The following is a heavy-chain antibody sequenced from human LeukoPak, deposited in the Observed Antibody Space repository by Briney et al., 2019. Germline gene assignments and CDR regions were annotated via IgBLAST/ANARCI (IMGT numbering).Heavy chain of an antibody. CDR3: ARGVSSPRGGDDAFDI. V-gene: IGHV3-30*03. D-gene: IGHD6-13*01. Sequence: GGSLRLSCAASGFTFSSYGMHWVRQAPGKGLEWVAVISYDGSNKYYADSVKGRFTISRDNAKNSLYLQMNSLRAEDTAVYYCARGVSSPRGGDDAFDIWGQGTMVTVSS. J-gene: IGHJ3*02. CDR1: GFTFSSYG. CDR2: ISYDGSNK.